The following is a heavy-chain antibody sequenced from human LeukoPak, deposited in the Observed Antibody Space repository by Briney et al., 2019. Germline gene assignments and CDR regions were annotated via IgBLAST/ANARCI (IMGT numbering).Heavy chain of an antibody. J-gene: IGHJ4*02. D-gene: IGHD1-26*01. CDR1: GFTFSTYG. CDR3: AKGSGNYLTYYFDY. Sequence: GGSLRLSCAASGFTFSTYGMHWVRQAPGKGLEWVTFIRYDGINKYYADSVKGRFTISRDNSKNTLFLQMNSLSAEDAAVHYCAKGSGNYLTYYFDYWGQGTLVTVSS. CDR2: IRYDGINK. V-gene: IGHV3-30*02.